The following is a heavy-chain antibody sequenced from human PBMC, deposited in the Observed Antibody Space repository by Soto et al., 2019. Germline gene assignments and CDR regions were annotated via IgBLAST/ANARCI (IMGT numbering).Heavy chain of an antibody. CDR1: GFTFSSYG. CDR3: AKGAYYYDGSGYYWVEDAFDI. CDR2: ISYDGSNK. V-gene: IGHV3-30*18. D-gene: IGHD3-22*01. J-gene: IGHJ3*02. Sequence: PGGSLRLSCAASGFTFSSYGMHWVRQAPGKGLEWVAVISYDGSNKYYADSVKGRFTISRDNSKNTLYLQMNSLRAEDTAVYYCAKGAYYYDGSGYYWVEDAFDIWGQGKMVTVSS.